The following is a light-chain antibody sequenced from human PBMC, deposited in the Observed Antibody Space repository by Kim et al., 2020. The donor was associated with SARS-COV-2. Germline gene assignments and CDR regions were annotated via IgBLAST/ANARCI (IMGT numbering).Light chain of an antibody. V-gene: IGKV1-5*03. CDR2: KAS. J-gene: IGKJ1*01. CDR3: QQYNTYPTT. Sequence: ASVGDRVTITCRASQNINDYLAWYQPKPGKAPNLLIYKASTLESGVPSRFSGSGSGTDFTLTISSLQPDDFATYYCQQYNTYPTTFGQGTKVDIK. CDR1: QNINDY.